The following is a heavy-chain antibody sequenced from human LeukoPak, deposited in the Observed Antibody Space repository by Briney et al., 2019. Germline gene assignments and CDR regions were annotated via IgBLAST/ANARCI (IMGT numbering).Heavy chain of an antibody. CDR1: GFTFSNYG. CDR2: IRYDGSNN. CDR3: ARDNAITFGGVNVRGYNNWFDP. J-gene: IGHJ5*02. D-gene: IGHD3-16*02. Sequence: GGSLRLSCAASGFTFSNYGMHWVRQAPGKGLEWVTFIRYDGSNNYYADSVKGRFTVSRDNSKNTLHLQMNSLRAEDTAVYYCARDNAITFGGVNVRGYNNWFDPWGQGTLVTVSS. V-gene: IGHV3-30*02.